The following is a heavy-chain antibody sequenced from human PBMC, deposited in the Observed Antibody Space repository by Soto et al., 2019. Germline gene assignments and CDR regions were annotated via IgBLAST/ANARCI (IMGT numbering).Heavy chain of an antibody. CDR1: GFTFSSYA. D-gene: IGHD3-16*02. J-gene: IGHJ4*02. CDR2: ISGSGGST. Sequence: GGSLRLSCAASGFTFSSYAMSWVRQAPGKGLEWVSAISGSGGSTYYADSVKGRFTISRDNSKNTLYLQMNSLRAEDTAVYYCAKLTYYDYVWGSYRYQYYFDYWGQGTLVTVFS. V-gene: IGHV3-23*01. CDR3: AKLTYYDYVWGSYRYQYYFDY.